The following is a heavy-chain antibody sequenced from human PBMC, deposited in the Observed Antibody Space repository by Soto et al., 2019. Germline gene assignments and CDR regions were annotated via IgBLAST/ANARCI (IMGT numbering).Heavy chain of an antibody. Sequence: PGGSLRLSCAASGFTFSSYGMHWVRQAPGKGLEWVAVISYDGSNKYYADSVKGRFTISRDNSKNTLYLQMNSLRAEDTAVYYCAKDLSNSGSYYVYYYYGMDVWGQGTTVTVSS. J-gene: IGHJ6*02. D-gene: IGHD1-26*01. CDR1: GFTFSSYG. CDR2: ISYDGSNK. CDR3: AKDLSNSGSYYVYYYYGMDV. V-gene: IGHV3-30*18.